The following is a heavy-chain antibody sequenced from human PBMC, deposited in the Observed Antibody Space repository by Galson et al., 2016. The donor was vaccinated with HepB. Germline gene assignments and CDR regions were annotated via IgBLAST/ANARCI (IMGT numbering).Heavy chain of an antibody. J-gene: IGHJ4*02. D-gene: IGHD6-19*01. V-gene: IGHV1-18*01. Sequence: SVKVSCKASGDPFTNFPIRWVRQAPGQGLEWMGWISGNNDHTNYAQKLQGRVTMTTDTSTSTAYMELRSLRSDDTAVYYCVIAVAGNFDYWGQGTLVTVSS. CDR3: VIAVAGNFDY. CDR1: GDPFTNFP. CDR2: ISGNNDHT.